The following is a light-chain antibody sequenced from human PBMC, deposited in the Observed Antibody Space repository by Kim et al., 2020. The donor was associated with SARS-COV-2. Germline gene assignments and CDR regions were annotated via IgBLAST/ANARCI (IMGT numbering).Light chain of an antibody. CDR3: QHYDYIPPGMYT. CDR2: DAS. Sequence: DIQMTQSPSSLSASVGDRVTITCQASQDITNYLNWYQQKPGKAPKLLIYDASNLKTGVPSRFSGSGSGTDFTFTISSLQPEDIATYYCQHYDYIPPGMYTFGQGTKLEI. J-gene: IGKJ2*01. V-gene: IGKV1-33*01. CDR1: QDITNY.